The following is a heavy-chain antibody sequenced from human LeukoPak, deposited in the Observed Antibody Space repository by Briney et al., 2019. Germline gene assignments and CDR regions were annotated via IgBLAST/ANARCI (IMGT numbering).Heavy chain of an antibody. CDR2: VNWNGGST. Sequence: GGSLRLSCAASGFTFDNYGMTWVRQVPGKGLEWVSGVNWNGGSTGYADSVKGRFTISRDNAKNSLYLQMNSLRAEDTALYYCAKDLHYGSADYWGQGTLVTVSS. CDR3: AKDLHYGSADY. CDR1: GFTFDNYG. V-gene: IGHV3-20*04. J-gene: IGHJ4*02. D-gene: IGHD3-10*01.